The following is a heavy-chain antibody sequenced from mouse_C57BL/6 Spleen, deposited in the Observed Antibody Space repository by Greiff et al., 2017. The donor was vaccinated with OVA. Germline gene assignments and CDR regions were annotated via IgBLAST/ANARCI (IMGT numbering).Heavy chain of an antibody. V-gene: IGHV3-6*01. CDR2: ISYDGSN. Sequence: EVKLEESGPGLVKPSQSLSLTCSVTGYSITSGYYWNWIRQFPGNKLEWMGYISYDGSNNYNPSLKNRISITRDTSKNQFFLKLNSVTTEDTATYYCARAGYVGAMDYWGQGTSVTVSS. CDR3: ARAGYVGAMDY. J-gene: IGHJ4*01. CDR1: GYSITSGYY. D-gene: IGHD3-2*02.